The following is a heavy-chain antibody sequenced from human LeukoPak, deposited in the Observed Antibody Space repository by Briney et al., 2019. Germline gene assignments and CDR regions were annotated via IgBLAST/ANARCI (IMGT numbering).Heavy chain of an antibody. J-gene: IGHJ4*02. D-gene: IGHD5-24*01. V-gene: IGHV1-8*01. CDR1: GYTFTSYD. Sequence: ASVKVSRKASGYTFTSYDINWVRQATGQGLEWMGWMNPNSGNTGYAQKFQGRVTMTRNTSISTAYMELSSLRSEDTAVYYCARRKRDGYNWYFDYWGQGTLVTVSS. CDR3: ARRKRDGYNWYFDY. CDR2: MNPNSGNT.